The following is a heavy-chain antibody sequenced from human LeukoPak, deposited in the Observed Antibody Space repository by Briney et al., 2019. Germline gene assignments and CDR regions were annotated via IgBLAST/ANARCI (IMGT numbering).Heavy chain of an antibody. V-gene: IGHV3-7*01. D-gene: IGHD3-22*01. Sequence: GGSLRLSCAASGFTFSSYWMSRVRQAPGKGLEWVANIKQDGSEKYYVDSVKGRFTISRDNAKNSLYLQMNSLRAEDTAVYYCARDAYYYDSSGYYPEGFQHWGQGTLVTVSS. J-gene: IGHJ1*01. CDR2: IKQDGSEK. CDR1: GFTFSSYW. CDR3: ARDAYYYDSSGYYPEGFQH.